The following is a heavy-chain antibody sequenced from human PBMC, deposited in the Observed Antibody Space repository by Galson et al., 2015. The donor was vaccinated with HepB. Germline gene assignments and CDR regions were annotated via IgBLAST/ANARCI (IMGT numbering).Heavy chain of an antibody. D-gene: IGHD6-25*01. V-gene: IGHV4-39*07. CDR3: ARDRSGKASMDV. CDR1: GGSISSSSYY. Sequence: SETLSLTCTVSGGSISSSSYYWGWIRQPPGKGLEWIGSIYYSGSTYYNPSLKSRVTISVDTSKNQFSLKLSSVTAADTAVYYCARDRSGKASMDVWGQGTTVTVSS. CDR2: IYYSGST. J-gene: IGHJ6*02.